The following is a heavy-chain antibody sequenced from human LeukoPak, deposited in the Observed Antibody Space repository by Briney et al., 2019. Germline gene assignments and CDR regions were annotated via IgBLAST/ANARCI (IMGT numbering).Heavy chain of an antibody. CDR2: IYFRGNT. J-gene: IGHJ4*02. Sequence: SETLSLTCTVSGGSVRSGNYFWSWIRQSPGKGLEWIGYIYFRGNTKYSPALESRVTISEDPSKNQFSLRLTSLTAADAAVYYCARSRNYYGSGDYWGQGTLVTVSS. D-gene: IGHD3-10*01. V-gene: IGHV4-61*01. CDR1: GGSVRSGNYF. CDR3: ARSRNYYGSGDY.